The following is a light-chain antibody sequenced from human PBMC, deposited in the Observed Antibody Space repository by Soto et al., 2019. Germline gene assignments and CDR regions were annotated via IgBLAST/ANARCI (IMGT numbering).Light chain of an antibody. Sequence: DIQMTQSPSTLSASVGDRGTITCRASQSVSRWLAWYQQKPGKAPRLLIYDASKLESGVPSRFSGSGSGAEFTLTINGLQPDDFATYYCQHFSAFGQGTRLEIK. V-gene: IGKV1-5*01. CDR3: QHFSA. J-gene: IGKJ2*01. CDR1: QSVSRW. CDR2: DAS.